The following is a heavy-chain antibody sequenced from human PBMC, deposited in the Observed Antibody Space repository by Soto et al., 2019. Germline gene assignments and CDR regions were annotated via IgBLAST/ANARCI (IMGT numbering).Heavy chain of an antibody. D-gene: IGHD6-19*01. Sequence: ASVKVSCKASGYTFTSYGISWVGQAPGQGLEWMGWISAYNGNTNYAQKLQGRVTMTTDTSTSTAYMELRSLRSDGTAVYYCARTGYSSGLAPSGWFDPWGQGTLVTVSS. CDR1: GYTFTSYG. J-gene: IGHJ5*02. V-gene: IGHV1-18*01. CDR2: ISAYNGNT. CDR3: ARTGYSSGLAPSGWFDP.